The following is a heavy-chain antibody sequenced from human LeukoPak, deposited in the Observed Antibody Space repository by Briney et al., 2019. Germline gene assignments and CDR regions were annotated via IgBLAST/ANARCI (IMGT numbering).Heavy chain of an antibody. V-gene: IGHV3-21*01. D-gene: IGHD3-22*01. J-gene: IGHJ4*02. Sequence: PGGSLRLSCAASGFTFSSYSMNWVRQAPGKGLEWVSSISSSSSYIYYADSVKGRFTISRDNAKNSLYLQMNSLRAKDTAVYYCARENYYDSSGPPGTDYWGQGTLVTVSS. CDR1: GFTFSSYS. CDR2: ISSSSSYI. CDR3: ARENYYDSSGPPGTDY.